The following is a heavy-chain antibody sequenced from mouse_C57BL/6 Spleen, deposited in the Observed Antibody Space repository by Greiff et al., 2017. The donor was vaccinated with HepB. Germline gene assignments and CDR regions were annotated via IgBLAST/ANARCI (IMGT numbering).Heavy chain of an antibody. J-gene: IGHJ3*01. CDR2: IDPSDSYT. V-gene: IGHV1-69*01. CDR3: ARSGPVGGFAY. D-gene: IGHD3-1*01. CDR1: GYTFTSYW. Sequence: QVQLQQPGAELVMPGASVKLSCKASGYTFTSYWMHWVKQRPGQGLEWIGEIDPSDSYTNYNQKFKGKSTLTVDTSSSTAYMQLSSLTSEDSAVYYCARSGPVGGFAYWGQGTLVTVSA.